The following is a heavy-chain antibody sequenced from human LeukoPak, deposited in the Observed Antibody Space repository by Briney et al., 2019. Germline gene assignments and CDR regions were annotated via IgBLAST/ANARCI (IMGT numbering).Heavy chain of an antibody. CDR1: GITLSNYG. D-gene: IGHD3-22*01. Sequence: GGSLRLSCAVSGITLSNYGMSWVRQAPGKGLEWVAGINDSGGRTNYADSVKGRFTISRDNPKNTLYLQMNSLRAEDTAVYFCATRGVVIRVILVGFHKEAYYFDSWGQGALVTVSS. J-gene: IGHJ4*02. CDR2: INDSGGRT. CDR3: ATRGVVIRVILVGFHKEAYYFDS. V-gene: IGHV3-23*01.